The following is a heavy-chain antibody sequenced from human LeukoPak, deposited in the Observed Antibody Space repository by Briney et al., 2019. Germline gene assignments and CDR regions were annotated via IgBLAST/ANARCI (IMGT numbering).Heavy chain of an antibody. Sequence: PSETLSLTCTVSGGSISSYYWSWIRQPAGKGLEWIGRIYTSGSTNYNPSLKSRVTMSVDTSKNQFSLKLSSVTAADTAVYYCAKVTVSSSWYYFDYWGQGTLVTVSS. D-gene: IGHD6-13*01. CDR2: IYTSGST. V-gene: IGHV4-4*07. J-gene: IGHJ4*02. CDR3: AKVTVSSSWYYFDY. CDR1: GGSISSYY.